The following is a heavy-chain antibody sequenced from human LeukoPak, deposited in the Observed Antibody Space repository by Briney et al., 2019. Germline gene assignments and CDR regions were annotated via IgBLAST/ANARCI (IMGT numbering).Heavy chain of an antibody. CDR3: ARHGLRYFDWSMYFDY. CDR1: GGSISSYY. D-gene: IGHD3-9*01. CDR2: IYYSGST. V-gene: IGHV4-59*05. Sequence: PSEILSLTCTVSGGSISSYYWSWIRQTPGKGLEWIGSIYYSGSTYYNPSLKSRVTISVDTSKNQFSLKLSSVTAADTAVYYCARHGLRYFDWSMYFDYWGQGTLVTVSS. J-gene: IGHJ4*02.